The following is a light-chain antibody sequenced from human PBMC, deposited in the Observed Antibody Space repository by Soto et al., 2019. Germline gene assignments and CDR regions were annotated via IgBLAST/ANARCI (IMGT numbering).Light chain of an antibody. CDR3: SSHTTSNTRV. CDR1: SSEIGAYDF. J-gene: IGLJ1*01. CDR2: EVS. Sequence: SVLTQPAPLSGSPGQSIAISFTGTSSEIGAYDFVSWYQQHPDKAPKLLIYEVSNRPSGVSDRFSGSKSVNTATLTISGLQAEDEADYYCSSHTTSNTRVFGTGTKVTVL. V-gene: IGLV2-14*03.